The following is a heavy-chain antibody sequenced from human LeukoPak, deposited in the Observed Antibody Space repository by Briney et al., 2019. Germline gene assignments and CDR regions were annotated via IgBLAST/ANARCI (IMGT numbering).Heavy chain of an antibody. D-gene: IGHD5-12*01. V-gene: IGHV3-64D*06. CDR1: GFTFSSYA. CDR3: VKEQASRGYSGPLSGY. CDR2: IRSNGGST. J-gene: IGHJ4*02. Sequence: GGSLRLSCSASGFTFSSYAMHCVRQAAGKGLEYVSAIRSNGGSTYYADSVKGRFTISRDNSKNTLYLQMSSLRAEDTAVYYCVKEQASRGYSGPLSGYWGQGTLVTVSS.